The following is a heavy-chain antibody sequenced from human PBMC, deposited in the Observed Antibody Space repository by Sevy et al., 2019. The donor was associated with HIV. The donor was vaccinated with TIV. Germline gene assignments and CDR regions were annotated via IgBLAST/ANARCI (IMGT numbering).Heavy chain of an antibody. CDR3: ARHVRQPRLDQYYYYYGMDV. D-gene: IGHD6-19*01. J-gene: IGHJ6*02. CDR1: GGSISSSNYY. V-gene: IGHV4-39*01. Sequence: SETLSLTCTVSGGSISSSNYYWGWIRQPPGKGLEWIGSIYYSGSTYYNPSLKSRVTISVDTSKNQFSLKLSSVTAVDTAVYYCARHVRQPRLDQYYYYYGMDVWGQGTTVTVSS. CDR2: IYYSGST.